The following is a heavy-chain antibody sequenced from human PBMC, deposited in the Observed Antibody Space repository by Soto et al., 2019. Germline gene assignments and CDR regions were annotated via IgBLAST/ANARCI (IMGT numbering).Heavy chain of an antibody. CDR3: ARDQFTSSGYYGDAFDI. CDR1: GFTFSSYW. D-gene: IGHD3-22*01. V-gene: IGHV3-74*01. J-gene: IGHJ3*02. Sequence: EVQLVESGGGLVQPGGSLRLSCAASGFTFSSYWMHWVRQAPGKGLVWVSRINSDGSSTSYADSVKGRFTISRDNAKITLYLQMNSLRAEDTAVYYCARDQFTSSGYYGDAFDIWGQGTMVTVSS. CDR2: INSDGSST.